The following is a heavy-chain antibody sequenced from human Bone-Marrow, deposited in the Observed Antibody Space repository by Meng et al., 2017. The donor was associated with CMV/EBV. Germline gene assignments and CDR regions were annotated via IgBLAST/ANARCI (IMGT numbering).Heavy chain of an antibody. V-gene: IGHV4-39*01. D-gene: IGHD2-2*01. CDR2: IYYSGST. J-gene: IGHJ6*01. Sequence: GSLRLSCTVSGGSISSSSYYWGWIRQPPGKGLEWIGSIYYSGSTYYNPSLKSRVTISVDTSKNQFSLKLSSVTAADTAVYYCARARIYCSSTSCYDPYYYYGMDVWGQGTTVTGSS. CDR3: ARARIYCSSTSCYDPYYYYGMDV. CDR1: GGSISSSSYY.